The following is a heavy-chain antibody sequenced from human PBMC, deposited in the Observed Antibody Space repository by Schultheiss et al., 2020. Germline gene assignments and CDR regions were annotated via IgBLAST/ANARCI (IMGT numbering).Heavy chain of an antibody. CDR2: ISYDGSNK. J-gene: IGHJ4*02. CDR3: AKRGRSGYSSGWYGADY. D-gene: IGHD6-19*01. CDR1: GFTFSSYG. Sequence: GESLKISCAASGFTFSSYGMHWVRQAPGKGLEWVAVISYDGSNKYYADSVKGRFTISRDNSKNTLYLQMNSLRAEDTAVYYCAKRGRSGYSSGWYGADYWGQGTLVTVSS. V-gene: IGHV3-30*18.